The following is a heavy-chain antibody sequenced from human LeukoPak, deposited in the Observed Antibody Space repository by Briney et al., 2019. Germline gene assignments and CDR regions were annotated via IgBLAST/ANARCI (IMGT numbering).Heavy chain of an antibody. CDR2: ISAYNGNT. V-gene: IGHV1-18*04. CDR3: AKKGDNGGFDY. D-gene: IGHD4-23*01. J-gene: IGHJ4*02. CDR1: GYTFTGYY. Sequence: ASVKVSCKASGYTFTGYYMHWVRQAPGQGLEWMGWISAYNGNTNYAQKLQGRVTMTTDTSTSTAYMELRSLRSDDTAVYYCAKKGDNGGFDYWGQGTLVTVSS.